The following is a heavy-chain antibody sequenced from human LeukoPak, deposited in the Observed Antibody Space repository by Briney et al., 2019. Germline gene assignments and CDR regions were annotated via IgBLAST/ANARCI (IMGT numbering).Heavy chain of an antibody. J-gene: IGHJ6*03. V-gene: IGHV3-53*01. CDR3: AREVGLRPILTRQPTQIYMDV. Sequence: PGGSLRLSCAASGFTVSSNYMSWVRQAPGKGLEWVSVIYSGGSTYYADSVKGRFTISRDNSKNTLYLQMNSLRAEDTAVYYCAREVGLRPILTRQPTQIYMDVWGKGTTVTVSS. D-gene: IGHD3-3*01. CDR1: GFTVSSNY. CDR2: IYSGGST.